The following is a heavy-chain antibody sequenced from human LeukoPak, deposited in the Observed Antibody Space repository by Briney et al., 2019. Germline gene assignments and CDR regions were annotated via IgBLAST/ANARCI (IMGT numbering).Heavy chain of an antibody. V-gene: IGHV4-34*01. J-gene: IGHJ6*04. CDR3: ARGPYDILTGPIGMDV. CDR1: GGSFSGYY. Sequence: SETLSLTCAVYGGSFSGYYWSWIRQPPGKGLEWIGEINHSESTNYNPSLKSRVTISVDTSKNQFSLKLSSVTAADTAVYYCARGPYDILTGPIGMDVWGKGTTVTVSS. D-gene: IGHD3-9*01. CDR2: INHSEST.